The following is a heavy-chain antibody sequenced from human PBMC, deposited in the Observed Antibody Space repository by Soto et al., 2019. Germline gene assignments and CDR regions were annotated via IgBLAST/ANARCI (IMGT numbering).Heavy chain of an antibody. J-gene: IGHJ6*02. V-gene: IGHV4-4*02. CDR3: ARAGRGYCTGGSCYSGLHGMDV. Sequence: QVQLQESGPGLVKPSGTLSLTCAVSGGSISSSNWWSWVRQHPGKGLEWIGEIYHSGSTNYNPSLKSRVTIAVDKSKNQFSLKLSSVTAADTAVYYCARAGRGYCTGGSCYSGLHGMDVWGQGTTVTVSS. CDR2: IYHSGST. CDR1: GGSISSSNW. D-gene: IGHD2-15*01.